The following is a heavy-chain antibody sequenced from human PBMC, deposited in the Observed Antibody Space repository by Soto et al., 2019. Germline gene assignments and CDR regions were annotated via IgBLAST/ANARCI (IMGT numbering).Heavy chain of an antibody. J-gene: IGHJ5*02. CDR2: INSDGSTT. Sequence: EVQLVESGGGLVQPGGSLRLSCAASGFTFSNNWMHWVRQAPGKGLVWVSRINSDGSTTNYADSVKGRFIVSRDNAKNTLFLKMNSLRAEDTAMYYCARDIDSSTWGQGTLVTVSS. CDR1: GFTFSNNW. D-gene: IGHD6-13*01. CDR3: ARDIDSST. V-gene: IGHV3-74*01.